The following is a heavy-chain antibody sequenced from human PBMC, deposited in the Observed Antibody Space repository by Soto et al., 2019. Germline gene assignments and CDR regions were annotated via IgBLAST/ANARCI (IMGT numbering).Heavy chain of an antibody. Sequence: EVQLLESGGGLVQPGGSLRLSCAASGFTFSSYAISWVRQAPGKGLEWVSAISGSGGSTYYADSVKGRFTISRDNSKNTLYLQMNSLRAEDTAVYYCAKISDIVVVTAIPNWFDPWGQGTLVTVSS. CDR3: AKISDIVVVTAIPNWFDP. CDR1: GFTFSSYA. V-gene: IGHV3-23*01. CDR2: ISGSGGST. D-gene: IGHD2-21*02. J-gene: IGHJ5*02.